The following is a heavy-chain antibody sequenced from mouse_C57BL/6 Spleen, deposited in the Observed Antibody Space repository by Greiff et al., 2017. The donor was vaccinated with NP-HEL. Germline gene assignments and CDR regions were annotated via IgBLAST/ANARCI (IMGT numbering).Heavy chain of an antibody. V-gene: IGHV1-42*01. CDR1: GYSFTGYY. CDR3: AREGDSSGYFDY. J-gene: IGHJ2*01. CDR2: INPSTGGT. Sequence: VQLKQSGPELVKPGASVKISCKASGYSFTGYYMNWVKQSPEKSLELIGEINPSTGGTTYNQKFKAKATLTVDKSSSTAYMQLKSLTSEDSAVYYCAREGDSSGYFDYWGQGTTRTVAS. D-gene: IGHD3-2*02.